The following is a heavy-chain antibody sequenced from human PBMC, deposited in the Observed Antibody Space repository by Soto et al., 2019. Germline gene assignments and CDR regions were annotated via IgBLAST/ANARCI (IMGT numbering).Heavy chain of an antibody. CDR1: GGSISSSSYY. CDR2: IYYSGST. Sequence: TLSLTCTVSGGSISSSSYYWGWIRQPPGKGLEWIGSIYYSGSTYYNPSLTSRVTISVDTSRNQFSLKLSSVTAADTAVYYCARIYSGYGDFDYWGQGTLVTVSS. D-gene: IGHD5-12*01. CDR3: ARIYSGYGDFDY. V-gene: IGHV4-39*01. J-gene: IGHJ4*02.